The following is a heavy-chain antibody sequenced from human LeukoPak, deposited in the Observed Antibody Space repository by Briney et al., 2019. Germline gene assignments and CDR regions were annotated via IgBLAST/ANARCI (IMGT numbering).Heavy chain of an antibody. CDR3: ARDRVSQHYGMDV. V-gene: IGHV3-33*01. CDR1: GFTFSSYG. CDR2: IWYDGSNK. D-gene: IGHD6-6*01. J-gene: IGHJ6*02. Sequence: PGGSLRLSCAASGFTFSSYGMHWVRQAPGKGLEWGSVIWYDGSNKYYADSVKGRFTISRDNSKNTLYLQMNSLRAEDTAVYYCARDRVSQHYGMDVWGQGTTVTVSS.